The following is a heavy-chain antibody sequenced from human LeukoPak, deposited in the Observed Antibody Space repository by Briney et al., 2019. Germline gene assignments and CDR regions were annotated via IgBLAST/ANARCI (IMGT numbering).Heavy chain of an antibody. D-gene: IGHD1-26*01. V-gene: IGHV3-53*01. J-gene: IGHJ4*02. CDR3: ARVRVGAPGYYFDY. CDR1: GFTVSTKY. Sequence: GGSLRLSCAASGFTVSTKYMSWVRQAPGKGLEWVSVIYSGGPTCHADSVEGRFTISRDTSKNTLYLQMNSLRAEDTAVYYCARVRVGAPGYYFDYWGQGTLVTVSS. CDR2: IYSGGPT.